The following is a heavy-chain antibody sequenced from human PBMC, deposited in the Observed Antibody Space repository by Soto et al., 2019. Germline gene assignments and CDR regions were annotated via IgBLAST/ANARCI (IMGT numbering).Heavy chain of an antibody. CDR3: VHSRCGGDCLGPYSSQYYYGMDV. Sequence: QITLKESGPTLVKPTQTLTLTCTFSGFSLSTGGVGVGWIRQPPGKALEWLALFYWDDDKRYSPSLKSRLTVTKDTSKNPVVLTMTNMDPVDTARYYCVHSRCGGDCLGPYSSQYYYGMDVW. CDR2: FYWDDDK. D-gene: IGHD2-21*02. CDR1: GFSLSTGGVG. V-gene: IGHV2-5*02. J-gene: IGHJ6*01.